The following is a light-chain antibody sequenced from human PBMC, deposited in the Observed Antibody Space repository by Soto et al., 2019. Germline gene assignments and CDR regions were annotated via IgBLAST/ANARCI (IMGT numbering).Light chain of an antibody. J-gene: IGLJ1*01. CDR3: SSYTSSSTYV. Sequence: QSALTQPASVSGSAGQSITISCTGTSSDVGGYNYVSWYQQHPGKAPKVMIYEVSYRPSGVSNRFSGSKSSNTASLTISGLQAEDEADYYCSSYTSSSTYVFGTGTKLTVL. CDR1: SSDVGGYNY. V-gene: IGLV2-14*01. CDR2: EVS.